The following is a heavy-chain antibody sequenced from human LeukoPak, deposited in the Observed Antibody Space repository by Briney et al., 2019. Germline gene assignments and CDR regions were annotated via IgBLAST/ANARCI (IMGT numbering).Heavy chain of an antibody. Sequence: GGSLRLSCAASGFVFSSLDMGWVHQTPGKGLEWVSAITNSGDGTYYADSVKGRFTISRDNSKNTLFLQMNSLRAEDTAVYFCAKDARRTSGWWFFDYWGQGTLVTVSS. D-gene: IGHD6-19*01. CDR1: GFVFSSLD. CDR3: AKDARRTSGWWFFDY. J-gene: IGHJ4*02. CDR2: ITNSGDGT. V-gene: IGHV3-23*01.